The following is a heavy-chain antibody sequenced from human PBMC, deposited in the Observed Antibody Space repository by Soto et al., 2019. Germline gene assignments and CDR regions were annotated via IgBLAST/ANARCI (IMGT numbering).Heavy chain of an antibody. CDR1: GGSIINYY. CDR3: ARQTTYSSSWFDY. Sequence: PSETLSLTCTVSGGSIINYYLTWIRQPAGKGLEWVGRIYSSGSTSYNPSLKSRLTMSVDTSKNQFSLKLTSVTAADTALYYCARQTTYSSSWFDYWGHGTLVTVYS. V-gene: IGHV4-4*07. J-gene: IGHJ5*01. D-gene: IGHD6-13*01. CDR2: IYSSGST.